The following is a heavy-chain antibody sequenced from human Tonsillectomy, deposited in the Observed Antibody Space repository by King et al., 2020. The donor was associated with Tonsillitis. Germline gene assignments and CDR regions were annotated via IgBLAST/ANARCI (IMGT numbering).Heavy chain of an antibody. V-gene: IGHV3-20*01. CDR3: ARGAWYCSGGSCYQDY. CDR1: GFTFDDYG. J-gene: IGHJ4*02. Sequence: VQLVESGGGVVRPGGSLRISCAASGFTFDDYGMSWVRQAPGKGLEWVSGINWNGGSTGYADSVKGRFTISRDNAKNSLYLQMNSLRAEDTALYHCARGAWYCSGGSCYQDYWGQGTLVTVSS. CDR2: INWNGGST. D-gene: IGHD2-15*01.